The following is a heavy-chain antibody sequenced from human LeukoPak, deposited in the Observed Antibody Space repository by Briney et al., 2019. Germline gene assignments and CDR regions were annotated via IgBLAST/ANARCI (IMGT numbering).Heavy chain of an antibody. CDR3: ATDGYHYFDY. V-gene: IGHV3-23*03. J-gene: IGHJ4*02. CDR1: GFTFSSYA. CDR2: IYNDGSRT. D-gene: IGHD5-12*01. Sequence: GGSLRLSCAASGFTFSSYAMNWVRQAPGKGLEWVSLIYNDGSRTYYADSVRGRFTISRDTSEGTVYLQMDSLRPEDTAVYYCATDGYHYFDYWGQGTLVTVSS.